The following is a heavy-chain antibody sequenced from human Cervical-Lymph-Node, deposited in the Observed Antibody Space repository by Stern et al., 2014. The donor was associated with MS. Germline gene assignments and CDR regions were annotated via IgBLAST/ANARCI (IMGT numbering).Heavy chain of an antibody. J-gene: IGHJ5*02. CDR3: ARCMPYASRLGWFDP. D-gene: IGHD2-8*01. V-gene: IGHV4-59*01. CDR2: IYDSGTT. CDR1: GGSISYYY. Sequence: VQLVESGPGLVKPSETLSLTCTVSGGSISYYYWTWIRQPPGKGLEWIGYIYDSGTTNYNPSFKSRVTISVDTSKNQFHLKLTSVTAADTAIYYCARCMPYASRLGWFDPWGQGTLVTVSS.